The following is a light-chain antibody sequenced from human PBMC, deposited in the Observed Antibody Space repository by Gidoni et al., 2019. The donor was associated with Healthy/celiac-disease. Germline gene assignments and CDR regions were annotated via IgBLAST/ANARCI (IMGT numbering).Light chain of an antibody. Sequence: DIQMTQSPSSLPASVVDRVTTTCRASQSISSYLNWYQQKPGKAPKLLIYAASSLQSGVPSRFSGSGSGTDFTLTISSLQPEDFATYYCQQSYSTPITFGQGTRLEIK. CDR1: QSISSY. J-gene: IGKJ5*01. CDR2: AAS. V-gene: IGKV1-39*01. CDR3: QQSYSTPIT.